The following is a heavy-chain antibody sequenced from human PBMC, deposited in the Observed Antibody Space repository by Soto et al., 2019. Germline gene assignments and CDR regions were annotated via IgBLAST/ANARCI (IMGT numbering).Heavy chain of an antibody. Sequence: SETLSLTCAVYGGSFSGYYWSWIRQPPGKGLEWIGEINHSGSTNYNPSLKSRVTISVDMSKNEFSLMLSSVTAADTAVYYCARLSGYENAFDIWGQGTMVTVSS. V-gene: IGHV4-34*01. D-gene: IGHD5-12*01. J-gene: IGHJ3*02. CDR2: INHSGST. CDR1: GGSFSGYY. CDR3: ARLSGYENAFDI.